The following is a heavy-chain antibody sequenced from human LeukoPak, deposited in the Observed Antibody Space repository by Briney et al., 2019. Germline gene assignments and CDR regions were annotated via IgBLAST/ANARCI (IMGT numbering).Heavy chain of an antibody. V-gene: IGHV4-39*07. D-gene: IGHD3-9*01. CDR1: GGSISSNSYY. Sequence: PSETLSLTCTVSGGSISSNSYYWGWIRQPPGKGLEWIGSIYYSGSTYYNPSLKSRVTISVDTSKNQFSLKLSSVTAADTAVYYCGGLTGYYYYCGMDVWGQGTTVTVSS. CDR2: IYYSGST. CDR3: GGLTGYYYYCGMDV. J-gene: IGHJ6*02.